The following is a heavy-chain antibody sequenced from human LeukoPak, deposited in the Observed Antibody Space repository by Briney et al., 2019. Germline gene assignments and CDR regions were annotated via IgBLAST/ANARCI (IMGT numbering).Heavy chain of an antibody. J-gene: IGHJ4*02. CDR3: ARDLKRGYSSGRYSWGTGSSNDY. CDR2: IIPIFGTA. CDR1: GGTFSSYA. V-gene: IGHV1-69*06. Sequence: SVKVSCKASGGTFSSYAISWVRQAPGQGLEWMGGIIPIFGTANYAQKFQGRVTITADKSTSTAYMELSSLRSDDTAVYYCARDLKRGYSSGRYSWGTGSSNDYWGQGTLVTVSS. D-gene: IGHD6-19*01.